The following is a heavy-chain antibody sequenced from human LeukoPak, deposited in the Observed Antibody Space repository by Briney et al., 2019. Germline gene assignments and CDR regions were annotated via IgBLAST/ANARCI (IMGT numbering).Heavy chain of an antibody. CDR2: ISDSGGST. J-gene: IGHJ4*02. CDR3: ATRDNKHLHYFDH. CDR1: GFTFSTYG. D-gene: IGHD1-1*01. V-gene: IGHV3-23*01. Sequence: GGSLRLSPAASGFTFSTYGMSWVRQAPGKGLAWVSVISDSGGSTNYADSVKGRFTISRDNSKNTLYLQMNSLRAEDTAVYYCATRDNKHLHYFDHWGQGTLVTVSS.